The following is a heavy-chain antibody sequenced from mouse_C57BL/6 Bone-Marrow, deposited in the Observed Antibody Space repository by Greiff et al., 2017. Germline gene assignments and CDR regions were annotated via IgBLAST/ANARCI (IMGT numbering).Heavy chain of an antibody. CDR3: AKIYYYCTPYAMDY. CDR1: GYSITSGYY. CDR2: ISYDGSN. D-gene: IGHD1-1*01. V-gene: IGHV3-6*01. J-gene: IGHJ4*01. Sequence: ESGPGLVKPSQSLSLTCSVTGYSITSGYYWNWIRQFPGNQLEWMGYISYDGSNNYNPSLKNRISITRDTSKNQFFLKLNSVTTEDTATYYGAKIYYYCTPYAMDYWGQGTSVTVSS.